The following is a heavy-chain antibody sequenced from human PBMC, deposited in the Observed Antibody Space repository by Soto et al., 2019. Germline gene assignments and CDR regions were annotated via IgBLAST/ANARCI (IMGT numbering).Heavy chain of an antibody. D-gene: IGHD3-22*01. CDR3: TRDNYYDSSGYPIDY. CDR1: GFTFGDYA. J-gene: IGHJ4*02. CDR2: IRSKAYGGTT. Sequence: GGSLRLSCTASGFTFGDYAMSWFRQAPGKGLEWVGFIRSKAYGGTTEYTASVKGRFTISRDDSKRNEYQQMNNQKTEDTAVYYCTRDNYYDSSGYPIDYWGQGTLVTVSS. V-gene: IGHV3-49*01.